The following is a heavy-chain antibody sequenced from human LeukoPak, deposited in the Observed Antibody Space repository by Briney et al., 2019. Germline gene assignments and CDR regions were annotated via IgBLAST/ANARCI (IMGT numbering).Heavy chain of an antibody. CDR3: AKKHDILTGYLYDY. CDR2: ISGGGVST. D-gene: IGHD3-9*01. CDR1: GFTFSNYW. Sequence: GGSLRLSCAASGFTFSNYWMSWVRQAPGKGLEWVSAISGGGVSTYYADSVKGRFTISRDISKNTLYLQMNSLRAEDTAVYYCAKKHDILTGYLYDYWGQGTLVTVSS. J-gene: IGHJ4*02. V-gene: IGHV3-23*01.